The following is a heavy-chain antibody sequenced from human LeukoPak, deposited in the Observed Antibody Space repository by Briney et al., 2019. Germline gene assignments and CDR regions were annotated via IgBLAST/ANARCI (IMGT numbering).Heavy chain of an antibody. CDR1: GYTFTGYY. CDR2: INPNSGGT. V-gene: IGHV1-2*02. D-gene: IGHD3-10*01. J-gene: IGHJ5*02. CDR3: ARDLMVRGVIINWFDP. Sequence: ASVKVSCKASGYTFTGYYIHWVRQAPGQGPEWMGWINPNSGGTNYAQKFQGRVTMTRDTSISTAYMELSGLTSDDTAVYYCARDLMVRGVIINWFDPWGQGTLLTVSS.